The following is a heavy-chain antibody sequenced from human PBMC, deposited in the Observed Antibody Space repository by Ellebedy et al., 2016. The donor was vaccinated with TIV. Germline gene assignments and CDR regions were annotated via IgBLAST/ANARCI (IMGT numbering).Heavy chain of an antibody. CDR3: ARDASLGYYYYYMDV. J-gene: IGHJ6*03. V-gene: IGHV3-11*01. D-gene: IGHD6-6*01. Sequence: GESLKISCAASGFTFSDYYMSWIRQAPGKGLEWVSYISSSGASVYYADSVKGRFTISRDNANNSLFLQMNSLRAEDTAVYYCARDASLGYYYYYMDVWGKGTTVTV. CDR1: GFTFSDYY. CDR2: ISSSGASV.